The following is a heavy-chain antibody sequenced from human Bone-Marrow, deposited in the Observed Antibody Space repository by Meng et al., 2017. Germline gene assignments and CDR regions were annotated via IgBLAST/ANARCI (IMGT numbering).Heavy chain of an antibody. V-gene: IGHV4-4*02. D-gene: IGHD3-22*01. CDR2: IYHSGST. CDR3: ARDSRTYYYDSSGYTFDY. CDR1: GGSISSSNW. Sequence: QGHLQESGPGLVLPSGTLSLTWAVSGGSISSSNWWSWVRQPPGKGLEWIGEIYHSGSTNYNPSLKSRVTISVDKSKNQFSLKLSSVTAADTAVYYCARDSRTYYYDSSGYTFDYWGQGTLVTVSS. J-gene: IGHJ4*02.